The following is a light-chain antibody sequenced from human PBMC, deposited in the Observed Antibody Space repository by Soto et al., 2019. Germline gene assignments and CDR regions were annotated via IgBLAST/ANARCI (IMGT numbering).Light chain of an antibody. CDR2: DAS. V-gene: IGKV1-5*01. CDR1: QSISSW. J-gene: IGKJ1*01. Sequence: DIPMTQSPSTLSASVGDRVTITCRASQSISSWLAWYQQKPGKAPKLLIYDASSLESGVPSRFSGSGSGTEFTLTISSLQPDDFATYYCQQYNSYSGTSGQGTKAEIK. CDR3: QQYNSYSGT.